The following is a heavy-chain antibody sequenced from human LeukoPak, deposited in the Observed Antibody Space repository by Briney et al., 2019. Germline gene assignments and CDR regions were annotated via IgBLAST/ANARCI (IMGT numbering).Heavy chain of an antibody. J-gene: IGHJ1*01. CDR1: VYTFTSYG. V-gene: IGHV1-18*01. CDR3: ARDGPWLTTQYSQH. D-gene: IGHD3-9*01. CDR2: ISAYNGNT. Sequence: ASVKVSCKASVYTFTSYGISWVRQAPGQGLEWMGWISAYNGNTNYAQKLQGRVTMTTDTSKSTAYMELRSLRSDDTSVYYCARDGPWLTTQYSQHWGQGTLVTVSS.